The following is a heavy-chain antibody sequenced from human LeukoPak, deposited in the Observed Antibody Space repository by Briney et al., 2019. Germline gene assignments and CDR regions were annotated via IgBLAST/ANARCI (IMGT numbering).Heavy chain of an antibody. D-gene: IGHD4-11*01. CDR2: IYYRGST. CDR3: ARLHEISLAPPVDY. J-gene: IGHJ4*02. Sequence: PSETLSLTCTVSGGSISTYYWSWIRQPPGKGLEWIGRIYYRGSTYYNPSLKNRVTVSVDASENQFSLKLTSVTAADTAVYYCARLHEISLAPPVDYWGQGTLVTVSS. V-gene: IGHV4-59*05. CDR1: GGSISTYY.